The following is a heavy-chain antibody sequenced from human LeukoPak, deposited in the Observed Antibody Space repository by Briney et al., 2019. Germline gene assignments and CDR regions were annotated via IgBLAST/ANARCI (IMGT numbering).Heavy chain of an antibody. CDR2: IYYSGST. D-gene: IGHD3-22*01. CDR1: GGSISSSSYY. V-gene: IGHV4-39*07. J-gene: IGHJ3*02. Sequence: SETLSLTCTVSGGSISSSSYYWGWIRQPPGKGLEWIGSIYYSGSTYYNPSLKSRVTISVDTSKNQFSLKLSSVTAADTAVYYCARVGSSGYYFGGAFDIWGQGTMVTVSS. CDR3: ARVGSSGYYFGGAFDI.